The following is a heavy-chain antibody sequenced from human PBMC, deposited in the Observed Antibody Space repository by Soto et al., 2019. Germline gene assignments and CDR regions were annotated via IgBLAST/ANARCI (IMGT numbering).Heavy chain of an antibody. D-gene: IGHD3-16*02. CDR2: ISYDGSNK. CDR1: GFTFSSYG. V-gene: IGHV3-30*03. J-gene: IGHJ4*02. CDR3: ARRTWAGSMITFGGVIDPGWLDY. Sequence: QVQLVESGGGVVQPGRSLRLSCAASGFTFSSYGMHWVRQAPGKGLEWVAVISYDGSNKYYADSVKGRFTISRDNSKNTLYRQMNSLRAQDTAVYYCARRTWAGSMITFGGVIDPGWLDYWGQGTLVTVSS.